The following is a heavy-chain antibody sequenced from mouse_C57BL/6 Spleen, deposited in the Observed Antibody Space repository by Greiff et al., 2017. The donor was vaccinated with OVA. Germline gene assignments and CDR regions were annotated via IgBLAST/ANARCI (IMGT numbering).Heavy chain of an antibody. D-gene: IGHD2-4*01. CDR2: IWSGGST. Sequence: VKLMESGPGLVQPSQSLSITCTVSGFSLTSYGVHWVRQSPGKGLEWLGVIWSGGSTDYNAAFISRLSISKDNSKSQVFFKMNSLQADDTAIYYCARKWGDYDGAWFAYWGQGTLVTVSA. V-gene: IGHV2-2*01. CDR3: ARKWGDYDGAWFAY. CDR1: GFSLTSYG. J-gene: IGHJ3*01.